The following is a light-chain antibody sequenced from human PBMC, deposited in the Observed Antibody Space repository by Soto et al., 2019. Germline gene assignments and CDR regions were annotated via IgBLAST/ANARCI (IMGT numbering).Light chain of an antibody. CDR3: QQYDGWPST. J-gene: IGKJ1*01. V-gene: IGKV3-15*01. Sequence: TKSPSHMSEPPGQRASLSYRASQSVSTTVAWYHQKPGQAPRLLVYGASTRATGIPARFSGSGSGTDFTLTISSLESEDFGVYFCQQYDGWPSTFGQGTKVDIK. CDR1: QSVSTT. CDR2: GAS.